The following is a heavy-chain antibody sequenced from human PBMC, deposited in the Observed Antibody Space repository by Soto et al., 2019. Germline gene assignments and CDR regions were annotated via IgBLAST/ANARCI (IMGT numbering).Heavy chain of an antibody. Sequence: LRLSCAASGFTLSNSANSWIRQARGKGLEWVSAISGSGSTYYADSVKGRFAISRDNSKSTLYVQMHGLRAEDTAVYYCARIPGATAQEGYFDYWGQGTLVTVSS. CDR2: ISGSGST. D-gene: IGHD1-26*01. J-gene: IGHJ4*02. CDR1: GFTLSNSA. V-gene: IGHV3-23*01. CDR3: ARIPGATAQEGYFDY.